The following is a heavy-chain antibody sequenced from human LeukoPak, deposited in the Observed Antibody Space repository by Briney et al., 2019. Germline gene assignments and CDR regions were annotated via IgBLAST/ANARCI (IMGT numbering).Heavy chain of an antibody. CDR2: LSYDGSDT. CDR1: GFTLSEYG. CDR3: ARDRINMMILVHDSGLDL. D-gene: IGHD2-15*01. V-gene: IGHV3-30*01. J-gene: IGHJ5*02. Sequence: GGSLRLSCAASGFTLSEYGIHWVRQAPGKGLERVAVLSYDGSDTYYADSVNGRFTISRDISSDTVSLQMNSLRVEDTALYFCARDRINMMILVHDSGLDLWGQGTLVTVSS.